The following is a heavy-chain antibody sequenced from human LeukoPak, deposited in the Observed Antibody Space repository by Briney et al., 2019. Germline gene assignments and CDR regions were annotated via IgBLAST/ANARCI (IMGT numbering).Heavy chain of an antibody. CDR2: FDPEDGET. V-gene: IGHV1-24*01. CDR3: ATYQLAVAGSRTFDY. D-gene: IGHD6-19*01. J-gene: IGHJ4*02. Sequence: EASVKVSCKVSGYTLTELSMHWVRQAPGKGLEWMGGFDPEDGETIYAQKFQGRVTMTEDTSTDTAYMELSSLRSEDTAVYYCATYQLAVAGSRTFDYWGQGTLVTVSS. CDR1: GYTLTELS.